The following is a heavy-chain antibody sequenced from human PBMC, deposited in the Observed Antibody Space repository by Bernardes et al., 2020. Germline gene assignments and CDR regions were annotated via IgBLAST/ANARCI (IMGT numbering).Heavy chain of an antibody. Sequence: SETPSLTCTVSGDSISGYYWSWIRQPPGKGLEWIGYIYYSGSTNYNPSLKSRVTISVDTSKNQFSLRVSSVTAADTAVYYCARDHIAVSTLGRRQDYYYYGMDVWGQGTTVTVSS. V-gene: IGHV4-59*01. J-gene: IGHJ6*02. CDR3: ARDHIAVSTLGRRQDYYYYGMDV. CDR2: IYYSGST. D-gene: IGHD6-19*01. CDR1: GDSISGYY.